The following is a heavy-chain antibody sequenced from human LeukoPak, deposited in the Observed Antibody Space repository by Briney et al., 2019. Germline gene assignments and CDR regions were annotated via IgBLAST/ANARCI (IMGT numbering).Heavy chain of an antibody. Sequence: GESLKISCKASGYSFADYWIGWVRQMPGKGLEWMGSIYPVDSDTRYSPSFQGQVTISADKSIRTAYLQWSSLKASDTAMYYCARSDQLRWFGDPRRPYYYGMDVWGQGTTVTVSS. CDR1: GYSFADYW. J-gene: IGHJ6*02. CDR3: ARSDQLRWFGDPRRPYYYGMDV. CDR2: IYPVDSDT. D-gene: IGHD3-10*01. V-gene: IGHV5-51*01.